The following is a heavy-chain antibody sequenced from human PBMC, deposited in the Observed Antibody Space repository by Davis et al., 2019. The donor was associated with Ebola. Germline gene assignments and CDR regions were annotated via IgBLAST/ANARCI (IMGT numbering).Heavy chain of an antibody. CDR3: ARAADLYSGHDF. V-gene: IGHV1-2*06. J-gene: IGHJ4*02. Sequence: ASVKVSCKASGYSFTDYFMHWVRQAPGQGLEWMGRINPKSGVTNYAQKFQGRVTLTRDTSITTAYMELSRLKSDDTAVYFCARAADLYSGHDFRGQGTLVTVSS. D-gene: IGHD5-12*01. CDR2: INPKSGVT. CDR1: GYSFTDYF.